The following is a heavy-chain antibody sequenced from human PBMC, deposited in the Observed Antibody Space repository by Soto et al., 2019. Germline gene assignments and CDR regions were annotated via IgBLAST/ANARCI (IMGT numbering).Heavy chain of an antibody. D-gene: IGHD5-12*01. CDR3: TKLWGYTNNQVVALDY. CDR2: SRNKVDSYTT. CDR1: GFTFSDHY. J-gene: IGHJ4*02. Sequence: EVQLVESGGALVQPGGSLRLSCAASGFTFSDHYMDWVRQAPGKGLEWVGRSRNKVDSYTTEYAASVKGRFTISRDDSKNSLSMQMNSLKTGDTAVYYYTKLWGYTNNQVVALDYWCQGTLVTVSS. V-gene: IGHV3-72*01.